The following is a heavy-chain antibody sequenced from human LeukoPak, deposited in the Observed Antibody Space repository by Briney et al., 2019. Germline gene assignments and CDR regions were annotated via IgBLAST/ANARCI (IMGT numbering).Heavy chain of an antibody. Sequence: ASVNVSCKASGYTFNDFYVHWVRQAPGQGLEWMGWINPKIADTIYAQSVRGRVTMTRDTSITTAYLELSSLRSDDTAVYYCARSLPYDNRDPHIDHWGQGTLITVSS. CDR1: GYTFNDFY. D-gene: IGHD3-22*01. J-gene: IGHJ4*02. CDR2: INPKIADT. CDR3: ARSLPYDNRDPHIDH. V-gene: IGHV1-2*02.